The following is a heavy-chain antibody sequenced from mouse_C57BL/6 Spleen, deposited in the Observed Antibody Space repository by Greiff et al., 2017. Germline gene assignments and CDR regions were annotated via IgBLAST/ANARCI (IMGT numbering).Heavy chain of an antibody. CDR1: GFTFSDYY. CDR3: AREGYEYFDV. CDR2: INYDGSST. V-gene: IGHV5-16*01. Sequence: DVQLVESEGGLVQPGSSMKLSCTASGFTFSDYYMAWVRQVPEKGLEWVANINYDGSSTYYLDSLKSRFIISRDNAKNILYLQMSSLKSEDTATYYCAREGYEYFDVWGTGTTVTVSS. J-gene: IGHJ1*03. D-gene: IGHD2-10*02.